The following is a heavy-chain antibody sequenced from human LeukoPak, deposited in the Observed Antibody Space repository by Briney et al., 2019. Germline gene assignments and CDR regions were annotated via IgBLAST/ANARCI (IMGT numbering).Heavy chain of an antibody. Sequence: GESLKISCKGSGYTFTNYWIGWVRQMPGKGLEWMGIVHPGDSATRYSPSFQGQVTISADKSLSTAYLQWISLKASDTAMYYCARVASISGNSYNPVDYWGQGTLVTVSS. D-gene: IGHD3-10*01. CDR1: GYTFTNYW. CDR2: VHPGDSAT. V-gene: IGHV5-51*01. CDR3: ARVASISGNSYNPVDY. J-gene: IGHJ4*02.